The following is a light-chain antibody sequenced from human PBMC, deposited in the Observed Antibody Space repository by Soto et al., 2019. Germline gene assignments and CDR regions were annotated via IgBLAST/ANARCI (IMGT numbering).Light chain of an antibody. CDR3: QHYSTWLWT. J-gene: IGKJ1*01. CDR2: GAS. Sequence: EIVMTQSPATLSVSPGERATLSCRASQSVSSKLAWYQQKPGQGPGLLIYGASTRATGIPAKFSGSESGTEFTLTISSLQSEDFAVYYCQHYSTWLWTFGQGTKVEIK. CDR1: QSVSSK. V-gene: IGKV3-15*01.